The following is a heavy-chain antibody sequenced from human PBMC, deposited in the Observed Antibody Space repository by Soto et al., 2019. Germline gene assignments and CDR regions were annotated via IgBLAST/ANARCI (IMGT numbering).Heavy chain of an antibody. Sequence: QVQLQESGPGLVKPSGTLSLTCAVSSGSISSSNWWSWVRQPPGKGLEWIGEIYHSGSTNYNPSLKSRVIISVDKSKNRFSLKLSSVAAADTAVYYCARDQGTMFYRSAAFDIWGQGTMVTVSS. CDR2: IYHSGST. D-gene: IGHD3-10*02. CDR1: SGSISSSNW. V-gene: IGHV4-4*02. J-gene: IGHJ3*02. CDR3: ARDQGTMFYRSAAFDI.